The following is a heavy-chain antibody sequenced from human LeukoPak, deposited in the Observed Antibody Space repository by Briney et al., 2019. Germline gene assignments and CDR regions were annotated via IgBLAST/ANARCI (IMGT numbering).Heavy chain of an antibody. D-gene: IGHD2-2*01. CDR1: GGSISSYY. J-gene: IGHJ4*02. V-gene: IGHV4-4*07. CDR2: IYTSGST. Sequence: PSETLPLTCTVSGGSISSYYLSWIRQPAGKGLEWIGRIYTSGSTNYNPSLKSRVTMSVDTSKNQFSLKLSSVTAADTAVYYCARGGVVPAASGSFDYWGQGTLVTVSS. CDR3: ARGGVVPAASGSFDY.